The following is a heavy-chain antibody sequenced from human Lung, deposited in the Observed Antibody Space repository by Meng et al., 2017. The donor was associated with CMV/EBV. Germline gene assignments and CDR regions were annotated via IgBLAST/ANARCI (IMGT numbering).Heavy chain of an antibody. V-gene: IGHV1-69*05. CDR3: AGAQDIVVVPAAKGTDPYNWFDP. J-gene: IGHJ5*02. D-gene: IGHD2-2*01. CDR2: IIPIFGTA. Sequence: ISWVRQAPGQGLEWMGGIIPIFGTANYAQKFQGRVTITTDESTSTAYTELSSLRSEDTAVYYCAGAQDIVVVPAAKGTDPYNWFDPWGQGTLVTVSS.